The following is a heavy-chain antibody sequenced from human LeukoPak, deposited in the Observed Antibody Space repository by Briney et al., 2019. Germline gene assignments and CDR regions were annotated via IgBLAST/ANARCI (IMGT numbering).Heavy chain of an antibody. Sequence: GASVKVSCKASGYTFTSYGISWVRQAPGQGLEWMGWISAYNGNTNYAQKLQGRVTMTTDTSTSTAYMELRSPRSDDTAVYYCARDRRGYSYGYFDYWGQGTLVTVSS. CDR1: GYTFTSYG. CDR2: ISAYNGNT. CDR3: ARDRRGYSYGYFDY. V-gene: IGHV1-18*01. J-gene: IGHJ4*02. D-gene: IGHD5-18*01.